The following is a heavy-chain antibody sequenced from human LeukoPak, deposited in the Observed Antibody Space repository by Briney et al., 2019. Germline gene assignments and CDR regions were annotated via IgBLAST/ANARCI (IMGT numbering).Heavy chain of an antibody. CDR2: ISGGGGST. CDR1: GFIFSNYA. D-gene: IGHD1-26*01. Sequence: PGGSLRLSCAASGFIFSNYAMSWVRQAPGKGLEWVSAISGGGGSTYYADSVKGRFTISRDNSKNTLYLQMNSLRAEDTAVYYCAKDRPPTIVGADLGAFDIWGQGTMVTVSS. CDR3: AKDRPPTIVGADLGAFDI. V-gene: IGHV3-23*01. J-gene: IGHJ3*02.